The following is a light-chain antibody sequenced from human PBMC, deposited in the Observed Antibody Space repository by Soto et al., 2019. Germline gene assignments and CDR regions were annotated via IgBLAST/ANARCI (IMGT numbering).Light chain of an antibody. V-gene: IGKV1-33*01. Sequence: DIQMTQSPSSLSASVGDRVTITCQASQDISNNLNWYQQKPGKAPKVLIYDASTLAAGVPSRFSGSGSGIDFALTISGLPPEDFATYYCQHYDTLPLPVYTFGQGTKLEI. CDR3: QHYDTLPLPVYT. J-gene: IGKJ2*01. CDR1: QDISNN. CDR2: DAS.